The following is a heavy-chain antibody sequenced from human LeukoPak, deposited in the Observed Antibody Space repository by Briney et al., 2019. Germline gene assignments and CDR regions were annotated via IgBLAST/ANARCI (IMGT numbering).Heavy chain of an antibody. CDR2: ISYIGNT. CDR1: GGSINSGGYY. D-gene: IGHD3-10*01. CDR3: AGVDLNMVRGVQD. V-gene: IGHV4-31*03. J-gene: IGHJ4*02. Sequence: SETLSLTCTVSGGSINSGGYYWSWIRQHPGEGLEWIGYISYIGNTYYNPSLKSRLTISVDTSKNQLSLKLSSVTAADTAVYYCAGVDLNMVRGVQDWGQGTLVTVSS.